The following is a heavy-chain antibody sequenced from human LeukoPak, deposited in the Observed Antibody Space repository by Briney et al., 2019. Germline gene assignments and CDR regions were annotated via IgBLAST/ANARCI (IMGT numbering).Heavy chain of an antibody. D-gene: IGHD3-22*01. J-gene: IGHJ3*02. V-gene: IGHV4-34*01. Sequence: SETLSLTCTVSGASISGYYWSWIRQPPEKGLEWIGEIYHSGSTKYNPSLKSRLTISVDTSKNQFSLKLSSVTAADTAVYYCARRESYDSRGNDAFDIWGQGTMVTVSS. CDR1: GASISGYY. CDR2: IYHSGST. CDR3: ARRESYDSRGNDAFDI.